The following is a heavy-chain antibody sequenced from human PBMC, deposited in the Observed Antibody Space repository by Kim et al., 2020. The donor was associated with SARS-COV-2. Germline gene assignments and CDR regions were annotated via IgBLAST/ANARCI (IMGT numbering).Heavy chain of an antibody. CDR3: AREGLWGSYSPNYFDY. J-gene: IGHJ4*02. CDR2: INTNTGNP. Sequence: ASVKVSCKASGYTFTSYAMNWVRQAPGQGLEWMGWINTNTGNPTYVQGFTGRFVFSLDTSVSTAYLQISSLKAEDTAVYYCAREGLWGSYSPNYFDYWGQGTLVTVSS. D-gene: IGHD3-16*01. V-gene: IGHV7-4-1*02. CDR1: GYTFTSYA.